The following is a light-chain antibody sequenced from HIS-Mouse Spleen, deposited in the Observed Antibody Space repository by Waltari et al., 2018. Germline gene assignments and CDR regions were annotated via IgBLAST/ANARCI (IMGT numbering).Light chain of an antibody. CDR1: SSDVGSYNL. J-gene: IGLJ2*01. CDR2: EGS. V-gene: IGLV2-23*03. CDR3: CSYAGSSTFVVV. Sequence: QSALTQPASVSGSPGQSITISCTGTSSDVGSYNLVSWYQQHPGKAPKLMIYEGSKRPSVVSNRFSGSKSGNTACLTISGLQAEDEADYYCCSYAGSSTFVVVFGGGTKLTVL.